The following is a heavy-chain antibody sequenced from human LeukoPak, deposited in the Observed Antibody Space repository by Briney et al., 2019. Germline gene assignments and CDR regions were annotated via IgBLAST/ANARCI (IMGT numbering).Heavy chain of an antibody. CDR3: AKDDYRYYFEY. CDR2: IRYDGSNE. D-gene: IGHD4-11*01. Sequence: GGSLRLSCAASGFTFSTYGMHWVRQAPGKGLEWVAFIRYDGSNENYADSAKGRFTISRDNSKNILYLQMNSLRGEDTAVYYCAKDDYRYYFEYWGQGTLVTVFS. V-gene: IGHV3-30*02. J-gene: IGHJ4*02. CDR1: GFTFSTYG.